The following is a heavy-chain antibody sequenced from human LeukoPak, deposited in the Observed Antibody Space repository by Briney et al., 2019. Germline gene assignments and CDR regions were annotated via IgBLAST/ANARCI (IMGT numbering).Heavy chain of an antibody. CDR3: AKDQTYYYDSSGYC. CDR2: ISDSGGST. Sequence: GGSLRLSCAASGFTFSSYAMSWVRQAPGKGLEWVSAISDSGGSTFYADSVKGRFTISRDNSKNTVYLQMNNLRAEDTAVYYCAKDQTYYYDSSGYCWGQGTLVTVSS. V-gene: IGHV3-23*01. J-gene: IGHJ4*02. D-gene: IGHD3-22*01. CDR1: GFTFSSYA.